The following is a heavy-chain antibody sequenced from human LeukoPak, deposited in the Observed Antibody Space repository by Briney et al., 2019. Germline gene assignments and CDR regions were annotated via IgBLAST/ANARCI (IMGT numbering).Heavy chain of an antibody. CDR3: ARQYTSGSGYYFDY. J-gene: IGHJ4*02. D-gene: IGHD6-25*01. CDR2: IYTSGST. Sequence: SQTLSLTCTVSGGSISSGSYYWSWIRQPAGKGLEWIGRIYTSGSTNYNPSLKSRVTISVDTSKNHFSLKVSSVTAADSAVYYCARQYTSGSGYYFDYWGQGALVSVSS. V-gene: IGHV4-61*02. CDR1: GGSISSGSYY.